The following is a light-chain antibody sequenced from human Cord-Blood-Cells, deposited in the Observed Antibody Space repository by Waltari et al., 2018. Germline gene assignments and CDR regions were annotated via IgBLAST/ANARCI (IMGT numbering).Light chain of an antibody. J-gene: IGKJ4*01. CDR2: CAA. Sequence: DIVMTQSPDSLAGSLGERATINCKSSRSVLYSSNNKNYLAWYQQKPGQPPKLLIYCAATRESVVPDPFSGGGSGTDFTLTSSSLQAEDLAVYYCQQYCSTPLTFGGGTKVEIK. CDR3: QQYCSTPLT. V-gene: IGKV4-1*01. CDR1: RSVLYSSNNKNY.